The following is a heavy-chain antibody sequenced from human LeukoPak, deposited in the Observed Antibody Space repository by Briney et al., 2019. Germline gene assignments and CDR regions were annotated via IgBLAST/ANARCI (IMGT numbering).Heavy chain of an antibody. CDR3: ARVFWSGYYHHFDY. CDR1: GGSISSYY. V-gene: IGHV4-59*01. D-gene: IGHD3-3*01. Sequence: PSETLSLTCTVSGGSISSYYWSWIRQPPGKGLEWIGYIYYSGSTNYNPSLKSRVTISVDTSKNQFSLKLSSVTAADTAVYYCARVFWSGYYHHFDYWGQGTLVTVSS. CDR2: IYYSGST. J-gene: IGHJ4*02.